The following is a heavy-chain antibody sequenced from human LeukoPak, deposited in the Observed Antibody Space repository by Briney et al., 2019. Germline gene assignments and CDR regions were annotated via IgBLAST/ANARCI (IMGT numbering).Heavy chain of an antibody. CDR1: GGSISSSSYY. CDR3: PKILYGDYFGY. J-gene: IGHJ4*02. D-gene: IGHD2-8*01. CDR2: IYYSGST. Sequence: SETLSLTCTVSGGSISSSSYYWGWIRQPPGKGLEWIGSIYYSGSTYYNPSLKSRVTISVDTSKNQFSLKLSSVTAADTAVYYWPKILYGDYFGYWGQGTLVTVSS. V-gene: IGHV4-39*01.